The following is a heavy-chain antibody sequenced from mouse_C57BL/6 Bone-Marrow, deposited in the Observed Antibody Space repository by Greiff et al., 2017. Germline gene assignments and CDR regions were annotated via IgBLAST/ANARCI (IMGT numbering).Heavy chain of an antibody. V-gene: IGHV1-81*01. Sequence: QVQLQQSGAELARPGASVKLSCKASGYTFTSYGISWVKQRTGQGLEWIGEIYPRSGNTYYNEKFKGKATLTADKSSSTAYMELRSLTSEDSAVSFCARCGVLATLYYFDYWGQGTTLTVSS. CDR3: ARCGVLATLYYFDY. J-gene: IGHJ2*01. D-gene: IGHD1-1*01. CDR2: IYPRSGNT. CDR1: GYTFTSYG.